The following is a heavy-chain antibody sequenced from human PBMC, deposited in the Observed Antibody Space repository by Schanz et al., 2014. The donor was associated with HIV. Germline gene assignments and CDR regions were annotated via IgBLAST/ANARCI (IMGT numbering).Heavy chain of an antibody. CDR1: GGSFRGYY. CDR2: INHSGTT. J-gene: IGHJ4*02. Sequence: QVQLQQWGAGLLKPSETLNLTCAVYGGSFRGYYWTWIRQPPGKGLGWIGGINHSGTTNYNPSVNSRVTISLDTSKSQFSLRLTSVTAADTAIYYCARDNDPYYFDTSGHYDRLFDYWGQGTPVTVSS. D-gene: IGHD3-22*01. CDR3: ARDNDPYYFDTSGHYDRLFDY. V-gene: IGHV4-34*01.